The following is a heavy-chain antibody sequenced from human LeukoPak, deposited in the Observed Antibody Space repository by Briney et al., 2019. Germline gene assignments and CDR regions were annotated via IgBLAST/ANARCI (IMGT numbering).Heavy chain of an antibody. CDR3: ARDQNRVRGVYYYYMDV. CDR2: IKQDGSEK. D-gene: IGHD3-10*01. J-gene: IGHJ6*03. CDR1: GFTFSSYW. Sequence: GGSLRLSCAASGFTFSSYWMSWVRQAPGKGLEWVANIKQDGSEKCYVDSVKGRFTISRDNAKNSLYLQMNSLRAEDTAVYYCARDQNRVRGVYYYYMDVWGKGTTVTISS. V-gene: IGHV3-7*01.